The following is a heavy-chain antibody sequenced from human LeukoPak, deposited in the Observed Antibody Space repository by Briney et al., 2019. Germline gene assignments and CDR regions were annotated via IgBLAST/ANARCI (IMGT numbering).Heavy chain of an antibody. CDR2: IIPIFGTA. CDR3: ARDGGYSSSSSASFDY. CDR1: GGTLSSYA. D-gene: IGHD6-13*01. V-gene: IGHV1-69*13. J-gene: IGHJ4*02. Sequence: SVKVSCKASGGTLSSYAISWVRQAPGQGLEWMGGIIPIFGTANHAQKFQGRVTITADESTSTAYMELSSLRSEDTAVYYCARDGGYSSSSSASFDYWGQGTLVTVSS.